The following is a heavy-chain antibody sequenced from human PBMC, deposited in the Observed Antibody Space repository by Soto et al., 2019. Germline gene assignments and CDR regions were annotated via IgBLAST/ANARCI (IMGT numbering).Heavy chain of an antibody. J-gene: IGHJ4*02. CDR1: GFTFSSYS. CDR2: ISSSSSTI. D-gene: IGHD1-26*01. V-gene: IGHV3-48*01. CDR3: AIDIGRSPLDY. Sequence: EVQLVESGGGLVQPGGSLRLSCAASGFTFSSYSMNWVRQAPGKGLEWVSYISSSSSTIYYADSVKGRFTISRDNAKKPLYLQMNSRTAEDTAVYDCAIDIGRSPLDYWGQGSLVNVSS.